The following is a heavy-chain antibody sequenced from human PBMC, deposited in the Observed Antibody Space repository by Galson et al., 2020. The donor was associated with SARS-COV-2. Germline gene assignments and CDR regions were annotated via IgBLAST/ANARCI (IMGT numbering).Heavy chain of an antibody. V-gene: IGHV4-61*01. CDR1: GGSVAGGSRSYY. Sequence: SETLSLTCTVSGGSVAGGSRSYYYWNWIRQSPGKGLEWIGQVHSTGNTKYNPSLQSRVSMSVVTSRNQFSLKLTSVTAADTAVYYCAKVLGDSSGYYWFDPWGQGTLVTVSS. CDR2: VHSTGNT. CDR3: AKVLGDSSGYYWFDP. J-gene: IGHJ5*02. D-gene: IGHD3-22*01.